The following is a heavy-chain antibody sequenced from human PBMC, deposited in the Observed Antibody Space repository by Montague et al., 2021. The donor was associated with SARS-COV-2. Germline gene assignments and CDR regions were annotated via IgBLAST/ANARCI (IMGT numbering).Heavy chain of an antibody. Sequence: SLRLSCAAAGFTFSSYAMHWVRQAPGKGLEWVAGLSYDGDNKYYADSMKGRLTISRDNSKNTLYLQMNSLRAEDAAVYYCARDWGEVGSGWYTGLDYWGRGTLVTVSS. D-gene: IGHD6-19*01. J-gene: IGHJ4*02. V-gene: IGHV3-30*04. CDR3: ARDWGEVGSGWYTGLDY. CDR2: LSYDGDNK. CDR1: GFTFSSYA.